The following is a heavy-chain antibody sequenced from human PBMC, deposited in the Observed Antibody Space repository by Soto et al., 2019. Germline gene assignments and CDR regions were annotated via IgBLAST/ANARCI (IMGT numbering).Heavy chain of an antibody. CDR3: ARQGVVIFWFDP. D-gene: IGHD3-3*01. CDR1: GGSISSSIYY. CDR2: IYYSGST. V-gene: IGHV4-39*01. J-gene: IGHJ5*02. Sequence: SETLSLTCTVSGGSISSSIYYWGWIRQPPGKGLEWIGSIYYSGSTYYNPSLKSRVTISVDTSKNQFSLKLSSVTAADTAVYYCARQGVVIFWFDPWGQGTLVTVSS.